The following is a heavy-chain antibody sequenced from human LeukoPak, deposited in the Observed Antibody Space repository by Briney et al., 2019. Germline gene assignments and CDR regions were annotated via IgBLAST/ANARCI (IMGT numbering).Heavy chain of an antibody. V-gene: IGHV1-18*01. CDR2: ISAYNGNT. Sequence: GASVKVSCKASGYTFTSYGISWVRQAPGQGLEWMGWISAYNGNTNYVQKLQGRVTMTTDTSTSTAYMELRSLRSDDTAVYYCARDQRTILRFLEWSSTNPIDYWGQGTLVTVSS. D-gene: IGHD3-3*01. J-gene: IGHJ4*02. CDR3: ARDQRTILRFLEWSSTNPIDY. CDR1: GYTFTSYG.